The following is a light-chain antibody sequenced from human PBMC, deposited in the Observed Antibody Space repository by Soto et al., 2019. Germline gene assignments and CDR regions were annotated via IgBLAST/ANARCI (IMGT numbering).Light chain of an antibody. CDR3: QQYVSSVT. V-gene: IGKV3-20*01. CDR1: QSVDSSF. Sequence: EIVLTQSPGSLSLSSGERATLSCRASQSVDSSFFAWYQQKPGQAPRLLIYGASNRATGIPDRFSGRGSGTDFTLTISRLEPEDFAGYYCQQYVSSVTFGQGTKVEIK. J-gene: IGKJ1*01. CDR2: GAS.